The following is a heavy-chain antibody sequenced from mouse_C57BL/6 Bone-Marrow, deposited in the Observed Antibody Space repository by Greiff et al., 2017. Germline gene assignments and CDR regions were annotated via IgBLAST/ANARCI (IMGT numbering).Heavy chain of an antibody. CDR3: ARERITTALFDY. V-gene: IGHV1-81*01. CDR1: GYTFTSYG. CDR2: FYPRSGNP. Sequence: VQLQRSGAELSRPGASVKLSCKASGYTFTSYGISWVKQRPGQGLEWIGEFYPRSGNPYSNEKFKGKATLTADKSSSTAYMRLRSLTSEDSAVYFCARERITTALFDYWGQGTTLTVSS. J-gene: IGHJ2*01. D-gene: IGHD1-2*01.